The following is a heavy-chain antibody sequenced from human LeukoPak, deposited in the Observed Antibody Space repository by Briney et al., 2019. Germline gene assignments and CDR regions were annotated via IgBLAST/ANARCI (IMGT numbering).Heavy chain of an antibody. V-gene: IGHV3-23*01. CDR1: GFTFSSYA. J-gene: IGHJ3*02. CDR3: AKVTDYYGSGRWGAAFDI. Sequence: GGSLRLSCAASGFTFSSYAMSWVRQAPGKGLEWVSAISGSGGSTYYADSVKGRFTISRDNSKNTLYLQMNSLRAEDTAVYYCAKVTDYYGSGRWGAAFDIWGQGTMVTVSS. CDR2: ISGSGGST. D-gene: IGHD3-10*01.